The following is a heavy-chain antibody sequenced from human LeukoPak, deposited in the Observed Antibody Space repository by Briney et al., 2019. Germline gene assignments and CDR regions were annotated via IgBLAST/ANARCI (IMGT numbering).Heavy chain of an antibody. V-gene: IGHV3-9*01. J-gene: IGHJ6*02. CDR3: AKDMGYCSSTSCIDYYYYYGMDV. D-gene: IGHD2-2*01. CDR1: GFTFDDYA. Sequence: GGSLRLSCAASGFTFDDYAMHWVRRAPGKGLEWVSGISWNSGSIGYADSVKGRFTISRDNAKNSLYLQMNSLRAEDTALYYCAKDMGYCSSTSCIDYYYYYGMDVWGQGTTVTVSS. CDR2: ISWNSGSI.